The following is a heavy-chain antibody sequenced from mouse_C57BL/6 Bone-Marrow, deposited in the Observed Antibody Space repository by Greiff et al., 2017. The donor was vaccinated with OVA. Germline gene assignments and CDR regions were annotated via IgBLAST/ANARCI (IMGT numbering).Heavy chain of an antibody. CDR3: ARQATTVVLDY. CDR2: ISGGGGNT. D-gene: IGHD1-1*01. J-gene: IGHJ2*01. Sequence: EVHLVESGGGLVKPGGSLKLSCAASGFTFSSYTMSWVRQTPEKRLEWVATISGGGGNTYYPDSVKGRFTISRDNAKNTLYLQMSSLRSEDTALYYCARQATTVVLDYWGQGTTLTVAS. CDR1: GFTFSSYT. V-gene: IGHV5-9*01.